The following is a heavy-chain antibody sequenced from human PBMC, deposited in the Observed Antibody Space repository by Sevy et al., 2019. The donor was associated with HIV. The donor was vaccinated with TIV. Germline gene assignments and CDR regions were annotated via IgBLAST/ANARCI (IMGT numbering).Heavy chain of an antibody. CDR3: ARYSARVIVPTAGFDS. Sequence: GGSLRLSCSASGFTFRSFSMHWVRQAPGKGLEWVAAIWYDGRTKQYADSVKGRFTISRDNSKSLLSLEMNSLRAEDTGLYFCARYSARVIVPTAGFDSWGQGTVVTVSS. D-gene: IGHD3-9*01. CDR1: GFTFRSFS. CDR2: IWYDGRTK. V-gene: IGHV3-33*03. J-gene: IGHJ5*01.